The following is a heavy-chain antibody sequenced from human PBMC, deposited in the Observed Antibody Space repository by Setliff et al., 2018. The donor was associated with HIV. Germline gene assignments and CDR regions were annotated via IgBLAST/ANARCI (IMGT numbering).Heavy chain of an antibody. Sequence: SETLSLTCTVSGGSISRYYWSWIRQPPGKGLEWIGYIYTSGSTNYNPSLKSRVTISVDTSKNQSSLKLYSVTAADTAVYYCARAYFGSGIYYWGQGTLVTVSS. D-gene: IGHD3-10*01. CDR3: ARAYFGSGIYY. CDR1: GGSISRYY. J-gene: IGHJ4*02. CDR2: IYTSGST. V-gene: IGHV4-4*08.